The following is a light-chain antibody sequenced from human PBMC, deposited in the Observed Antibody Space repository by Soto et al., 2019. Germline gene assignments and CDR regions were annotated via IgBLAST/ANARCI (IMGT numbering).Light chain of an antibody. CDR1: SSDVGAYNY. J-gene: IGLJ1*01. CDR3: TSYTRSSTPYV. V-gene: IGLV2-14*01. CDR2: EAT. Sequence: QSALTQPASVSGSPGQSITISCTGTSSDVGAYNYVSWYQHHPGKAPRLLIYEATNRPSGVSNRFSGSKSGSMASLTISGLQADDEADYYCTSYTRSSTPYVFGTGTKVTVL.